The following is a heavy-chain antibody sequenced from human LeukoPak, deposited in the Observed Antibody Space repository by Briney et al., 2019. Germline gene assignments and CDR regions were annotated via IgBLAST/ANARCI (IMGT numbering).Heavy chain of an antibody. V-gene: IGHV4-59*01. D-gene: IGHD5-18*01. Sequence: PSETLSLTCTVSGGSISSYYWSWIRQPPGKGLEWIGYIYYSGSTNYNPSLKSRVTISVDTSKNQFSLKLSSVTAADTAAYYCARHVGYGNNWFDPWGQGTLVTVSS. CDR3: ARHVGYGNNWFDP. CDR1: GGSISSYY. CDR2: IYYSGST. J-gene: IGHJ5*02.